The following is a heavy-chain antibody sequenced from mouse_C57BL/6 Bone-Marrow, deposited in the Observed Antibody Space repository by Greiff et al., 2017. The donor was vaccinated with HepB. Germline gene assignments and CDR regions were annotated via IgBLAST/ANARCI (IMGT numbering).Heavy chain of an antibody. V-gene: IGHV14-2*01. CDR1: GFNIKDYY. D-gene: IGHD2-4*01. Sequence: EVKLVESGAELVKPGASVKLSCTASGFNIKDYYMHWVKQRTEQGLEWIGRIAPEDGETKYAPKFPGKATITADTSSNTASLQLSSLTSEDTAVYDCVPYDSGLAYWGQGTLVTVSA. CDR2: IAPEDGET. CDR3: VPYDSGLAY. J-gene: IGHJ3*01.